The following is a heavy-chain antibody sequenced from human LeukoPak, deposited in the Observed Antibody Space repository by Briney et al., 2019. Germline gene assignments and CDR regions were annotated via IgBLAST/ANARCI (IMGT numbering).Heavy chain of an antibody. J-gene: IGHJ6*03. CDR1: GFSLSTDGMC. V-gene: IGHV2-70*11. CDR3: ARSLGYYYYYMDV. Sequence: SGPALVKPTQTLTLTCTFSGFSLSTDGMCVSWIRQPPGKALERLARIDWDDDKYYSTSLKTRLTISKDTSKNQVVLTMTNMDPVDTATYFCARSLGYYYYYMDVWGKGTTVTVSS. CDR2: IDWDDDK.